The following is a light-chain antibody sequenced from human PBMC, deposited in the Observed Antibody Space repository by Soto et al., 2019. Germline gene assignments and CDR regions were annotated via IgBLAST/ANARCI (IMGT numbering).Light chain of an antibody. CDR2: AAS. CDR3: QQYGSSSTWT. Sequence: EIVLTQPPGPLSLSPGERATLSCRASQSVSSAYLAWYQHKPGQPPTLLIYAASSTVTGIPDRFSGSVSGTDLTVTVSRLEPEDFAVYYCQQYGSSSTWTFGQATEVDIK. V-gene: IGKV3-20*01. CDR1: QSVSSAY. J-gene: IGKJ1*01.